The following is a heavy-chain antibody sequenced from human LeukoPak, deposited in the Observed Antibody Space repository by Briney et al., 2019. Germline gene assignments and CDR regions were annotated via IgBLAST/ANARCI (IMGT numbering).Heavy chain of an antibody. V-gene: IGHV5-51*01. J-gene: IGHJ4*02. CDR3: ARHVPSYYDSSGYYPPDY. CDR2: IYPSDSDT. D-gene: IGHD3-22*01. Sequence: GESLKISCKGSGYSFTSYWIGWVRQMPGKGLEWMGIIYPSDSDTRYSPSFQGQVSISADKSISTAYLQWSSLKASDTAMYYCARHVPSYYDSSGYYPPDYWGQGTLVTVSS. CDR1: GYSFTSYW.